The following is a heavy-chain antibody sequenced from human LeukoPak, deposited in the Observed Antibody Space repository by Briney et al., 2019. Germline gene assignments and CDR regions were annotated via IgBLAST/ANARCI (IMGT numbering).Heavy chain of an antibody. J-gene: IGHJ4*02. CDR3: ARGRGPYYYDSSGYNREYYFDY. Sequence: GASVKVSCKASGGTFSSYAISWVRQAPGQGLEWMGGIIPIFGTANYAQKFQGRVTITADESTSTAYMELSSLRSEDTAVYYCARGRGPYYYDSSGYNREYYFDYWGQGTLVTVSS. CDR1: GGTFSSYA. V-gene: IGHV1-69*13. D-gene: IGHD3-22*01. CDR2: IIPIFGTA.